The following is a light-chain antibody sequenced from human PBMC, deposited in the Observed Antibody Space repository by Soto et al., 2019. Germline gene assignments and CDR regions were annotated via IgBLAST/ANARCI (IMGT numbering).Light chain of an antibody. J-gene: IGLJ1*01. CDR3: TSYTRSGLYV. Sequence: QSVLTQPASVSGSPGQSITVSCTGTSSDFGDSTYVSWYQQHPGKAPRLIIYDVNNRPSGVAARFSASRSGNTASLTISGLQAADEADYYCTSYTRSGLYVFGTGSKVTVL. CDR1: SSDFGDSTY. CDR2: DVN. V-gene: IGLV2-14*01.